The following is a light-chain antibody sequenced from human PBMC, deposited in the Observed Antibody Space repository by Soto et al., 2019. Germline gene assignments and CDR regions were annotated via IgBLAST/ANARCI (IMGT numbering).Light chain of an antibody. V-gene: IGKV3-11*01. Sequence: EIVLTQSPATLSLSPGERATLSCRASQSVRSYLAWYQQKPGQAPRLLIYDASNRATGIPARFSGSGSGTDFTLTISSLEPEDFAVYYCQQRSNWITFGQGTRLEIK. CDR1: QSVRSY. CDR2: DAS. J-gene: IGKJ5*01. CDR3: QQRSNWIT.